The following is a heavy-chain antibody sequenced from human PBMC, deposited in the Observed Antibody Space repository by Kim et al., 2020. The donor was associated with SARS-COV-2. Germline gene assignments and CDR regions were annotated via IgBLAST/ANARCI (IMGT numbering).Heavy chain of an antibody. J-gene: IGHJ4*02. CDR3: ATDTPACGYFDH. CDR2: ISWNSGSI. CDR1: GFTFDDYA. D-gene: IGHD2-21*01. Sequence: GGSLRLSCAASGFTFDDYAMHWVRQAPGKGLEWVSGISWNSGSIGYADSVKGRFTISRDNAKNSLYLQMNSLRAEDTALYYCATDTPACGYFDHWGKGTRVTVSS. V-gene: IGHV3-9*01.